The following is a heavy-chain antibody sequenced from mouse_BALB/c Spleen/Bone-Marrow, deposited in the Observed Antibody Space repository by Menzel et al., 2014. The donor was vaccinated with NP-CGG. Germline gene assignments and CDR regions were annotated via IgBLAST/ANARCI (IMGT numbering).Heavy chain of an antibody. Sequence: EAKLMESGGGLVQPRDYLRLSCATSGFTFSDFYMEWVRQPPGKRLEWIAASRNKAKYYTTEYSASVKGRFIVSRDTSQSVLYLLMNALRAEDTAIYYCARDVGYGNYFIYWGQATLLTVSA. J-gene: IGHJ3*01. CDR2: SRNKAKYYTT. V-gene: IGHV7-1*02. D-gene: IGHD2-10*02. CDR3: ARDVGYGNYFIY. CDR1: GFTFSDFY.